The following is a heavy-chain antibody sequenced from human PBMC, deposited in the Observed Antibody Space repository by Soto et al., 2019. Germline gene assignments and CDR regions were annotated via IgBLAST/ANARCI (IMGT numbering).Heavy chain of an antibody. V-gene: IGHV3-23*01. J-gene: IGHJ4*02. D-gene: IGHD2-2*01. CDR2: ITDSGDDT. Sequence: EVQLLESGGGLVQPGGSLRLSCAASGFNFNNYAMGWVRQAPGKGLEWVSAITDSGDDTYYIDSVKGRFTISRDNSKSTLYLQMNSLRAEDTAIYYCAKLGSSSWSPHYYFDYWGQGTLVTVSS. CDR3: AKLGSSSWSPHYYFDY. CDR1: GFNFNNYA.